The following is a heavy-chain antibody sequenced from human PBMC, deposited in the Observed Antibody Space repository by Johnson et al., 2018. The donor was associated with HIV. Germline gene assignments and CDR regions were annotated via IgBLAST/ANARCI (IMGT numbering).Heavy chain of an antibody. CDR1: GFTFSSYG. Sequence: QVQLVESGGGVVQPGGSLRLSCAASGFTFSSYGMHWVRQAPGKGLEWVAFIRYDGSNKYYADSVKGRFTISRDNSKTTLYLQMNSLRAEDTAVYYCAKDVGNYWPDAFDIWGQGTMVTVSS. V-gene: IGHV3-30*02. CDR2: IRYDGSNK. CDR3: AKDVGNYWPDAFDI. J-gene: IGHJ3*02. D-gene: IGHD3-22*01.